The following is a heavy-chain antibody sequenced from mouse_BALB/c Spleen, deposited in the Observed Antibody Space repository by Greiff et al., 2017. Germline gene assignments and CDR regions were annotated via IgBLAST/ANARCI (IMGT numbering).Heavy chain of an antibody. Sequence: VQVVESGPGLVAPSQSLSITCTVSGFSLTSYGVSWVRQPPGKGLEWLGVIWGDGSTNYHSALISRLSISKDNSKSQVFLKLNSLQTDDTATYYCAKRGDYDEGAWFAYWGQGTLVTVSA. J-gene: IGHJ3*01. CDR3: AKRGDYDEGAWFAY. CDR2: IWGDGST. D-gene: IGHD2-4*01. V-gene: IGHV2-3*01. CDR1: GFSLTSYG.